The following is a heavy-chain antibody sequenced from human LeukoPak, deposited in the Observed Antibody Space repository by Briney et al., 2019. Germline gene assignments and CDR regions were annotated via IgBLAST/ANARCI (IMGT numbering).Heavy chain of an antibody. CDR3: ARHRYYYYYMDV. V-gene: IGHV4-4*09. Sequence: SETLSLTCTVSGGSISSYYWSWIRQPPGKGLEWIGYIYTSGSTNYNPSLKSRVTISVDTSKNQFSLKLSSVTAADTAVYYCARHRYYYYYMDVWGKGTRSPSP. J-gene: IGHJ6*03. CDR1: GGSISSYY. CDR2: IYTSGST.